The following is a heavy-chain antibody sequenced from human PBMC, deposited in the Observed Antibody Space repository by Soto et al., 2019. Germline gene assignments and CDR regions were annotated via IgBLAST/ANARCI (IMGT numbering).Heavy chain of an antibody. D-gene: IGHD3-3*01. CDR3: ARGAGGKTYYDFWSGYYFFRWDYYMDV. V-gene: IGHV1-8*01. J-gene: IGHJ6*03. CDR1: GYTFTSYD. Sequence: ASVKVSCKASGYTFTSYDINWVRQATGQGLEWMGWMNPNRGNTGYAQKFQGRVTITRNTSISTAYMELSSLSSEDTAVYYCARGAGGKTYYDFWSGYYFFRWDYYMDVWGKGTTVTVSS. CDR2: MNPNRGNT.